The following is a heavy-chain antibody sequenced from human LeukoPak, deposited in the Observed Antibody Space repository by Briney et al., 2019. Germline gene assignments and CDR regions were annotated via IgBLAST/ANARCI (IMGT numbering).Heavy chain of an antibody. CDR2: INAGNGNT. Sequence: APVKVSCKASGYTFTSYAMHWVRQAPGQRLEWMGWINAGNGNTKYSQKFQGRVTITRDTSASTAYMELSSLRSEDTAVYYCARDRRGIITMVRGVEFYWFDPWGQGTLVTVSS. CDR3: ARDRRGIITMVRGVEFYWFDP. D-gene: IGHD3-10*01. J-gene: IGHJ5*02. CDR1: GYTFTSYA. V-gene: IGHV1-3*01.